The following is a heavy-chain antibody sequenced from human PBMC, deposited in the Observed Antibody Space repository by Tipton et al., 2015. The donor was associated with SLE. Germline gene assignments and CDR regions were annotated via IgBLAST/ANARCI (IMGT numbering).Heavy chain of an antibody. D-gene: IGHD2-21*01. CDR1: GGSFSGYY. J-gene: IGHJ6*02. CDR2: INHSGST. Sequence: TLSLTCAVYGGSFSGYYWSWIRQPPGKGLEWIGEINHSGSTNYNPSLKSRVTISVDTSKNQFSLKLSSVTAADTAVYYCARHMTDDARGIVVWGQGATVTVSS. V-gene: IGHV4-34*01. CDR3: ARHMTDDARGIVV.